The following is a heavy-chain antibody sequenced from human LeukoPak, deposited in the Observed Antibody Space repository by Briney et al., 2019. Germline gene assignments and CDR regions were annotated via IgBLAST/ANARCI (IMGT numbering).Heavy chain of an antibody. Sequence: GGSLRLSCAASGFTFSSYSMNWVRQAPGKGLEWVSYISSSSSTIYYADSVKGRFTISRDNFMNTLYLQMNSLRAEDTAVYYCTRNVRGVISAQPYNWFDPWGQGTLVTVSS. J-gene: IGHJ5*02. CDR3: TRNVRGVISAQPYNWFDP. V-gene: IGHV3-48*01. D-gene: IGHD3-10*01. CDR1: GFTFSSYS. CDR2: ISSSSSTI.